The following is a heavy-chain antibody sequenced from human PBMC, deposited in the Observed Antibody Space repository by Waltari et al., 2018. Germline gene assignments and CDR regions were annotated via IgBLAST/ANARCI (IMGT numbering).Heavy chain of an antibody. V-gene: IGHV1-46*01. Sequence: QVQLVQSGAEVKKPGASVKVSCKASGYTFTTYNMHWVRQAPGQGLEWMGIINPSGEFITYARQFRGRVTMTIDTSTSTFYMELRSLRSEDTAVYSCARDNTNWSFDYWGQGTLVTVSS. J-gene: IGHJ4*02. CDR3: ARDNTNWSFDY. CDR2: INPSGEFI. CDR1: GYTFTTYN. D-gene: IGHD1-1*01.